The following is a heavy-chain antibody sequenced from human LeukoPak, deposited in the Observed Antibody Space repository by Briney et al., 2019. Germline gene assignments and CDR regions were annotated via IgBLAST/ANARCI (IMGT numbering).Heavy chain of an antibody. J-gene: IGHJ4*02. D-gene: IGHD2-21*02. Sequence: SVKVSCKGSGGTFSSYAISWVRQAPGQGLEWMGGVIPIFGTANYAQKFQGRVTITADESTSTAYMELSSLRSEDTAVYYCARSPLAYCGGGCYLFYYWGQGTLVTVSS. CDR1: GGTFSSYA. CDR3: ARSPLAYCGGGCYLFYY. V-gene: IGHV1-69*13. CDR2: VIPIFGTA.